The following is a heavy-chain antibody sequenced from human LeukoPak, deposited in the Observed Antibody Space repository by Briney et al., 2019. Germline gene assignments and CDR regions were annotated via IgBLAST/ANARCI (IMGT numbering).Heavy chain of an antibody. J-gene: IGHJ6*02. Sequence: PGGSLRLSCAASGFTFSSYAMHWVRQAPGKGLEWVAVISYDGSNKYYADSVKGRFTISRDNSKNTLYLQMNSLRAEDTAVYYCARTKYDFWSGYYPRDYYYYGMDVWGQGTTVTVSS. V-gene: IGHV3-30-3*01. D-gene: IGHD3-3*01. CDR2: ISYDGSNK. CDR3: ARTKYDFWSGYYPRDYYYYGMDV. CDR1: GFTFSSYA.